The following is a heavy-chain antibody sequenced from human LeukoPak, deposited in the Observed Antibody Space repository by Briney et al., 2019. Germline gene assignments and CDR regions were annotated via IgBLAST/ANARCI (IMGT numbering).Heavy chain of an antibody. J-gene: IGHJ3*02. CDR3: AKGHYGDYFAFDI. CDR2: IWYDGSNK. V-gene: IGHV3-33*06. Sequence: PGGSLRLSCAASGFTFSSYGMHWVRQAPGKGLEWVAVIWYDGSNKYFADSVKGRFTISRDNSKNPLYLQMNSLRAEDTAVYYCAKGHYGDYFAFDIWGQGTMVTVSS. D-gene: IGHD4-17*01. CDR1: GFTFSSYG.